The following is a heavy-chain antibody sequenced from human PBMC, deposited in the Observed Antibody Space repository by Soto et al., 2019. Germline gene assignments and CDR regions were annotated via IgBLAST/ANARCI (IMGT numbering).Heavy chain of an antibody. D-gene: IGHD5-18*01. CDR2: IYYSGST. V-gene: IGHV4-59*01. Sequence: SETLSLTCTVSGGSISSYYWSWIRQPPGKGLEWIGYIYYSGSTNYNPSLKSRVTISVDTSKNQFSLKLSSVTAADAAVYYCARGIQLWQYYFDYWGQGTLVTV. CDR3: ARGIQLWQYYFDY. CDR1: GGSISSYY. J-gene: IGHJ4*02.